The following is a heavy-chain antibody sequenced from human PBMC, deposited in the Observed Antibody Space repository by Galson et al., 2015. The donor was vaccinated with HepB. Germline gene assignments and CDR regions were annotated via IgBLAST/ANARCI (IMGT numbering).Heavy chain of an antibody. CDR3: ARDGHSSGWYSPYYFDY. V-gene: IGHV3-33*01. J-gene: IGHJ4*02. D-gene: IGHD6-19*01. CDR2: IWYDGSNK. CDR1: GFTFSSYG. Sequence: SLRLSCAASGFTFSSYGMHWVRQAPGKGLEWVAVIWYDGSNKYYADSVKGRFTISRDNSKNTLYLQMNSLRAEDTAVYYCARDGHSSGWYSPYYFDYWGQGTLVTVSS.